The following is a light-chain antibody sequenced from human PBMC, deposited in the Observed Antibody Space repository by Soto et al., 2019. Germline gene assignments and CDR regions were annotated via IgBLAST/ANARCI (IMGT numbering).Light chain of an antibody. J-gene: IGKJ1*01. V-gene: IGKV3-15*01. CDR3: QQYNNWRT. CDR1: QSVGSN. Sequence: EIVMTQSPATLSVSPGGRGTLSCRASQSVGSNLAWYQQKPGQAPRLLIYGASTRATGIPARFSGSGSGTEFTLTISSLQSEDFAVYYCQQYNNWRTFGQGTKVEIK. CDR2: GAS.